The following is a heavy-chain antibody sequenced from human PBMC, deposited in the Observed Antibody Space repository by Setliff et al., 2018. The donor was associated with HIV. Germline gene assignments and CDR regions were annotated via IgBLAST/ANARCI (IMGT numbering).Heavy chain of an antibody. CDR3: ARHDITLVRGLV. CDR1: GDSISSYY. CDR2: IYYSGST. V-gene: IGHV4-59*08. Sequence: PSETLSLSCTVSGDSISSYYWSWIRQPPGKGLEWIGYIYYSGSTNYNPSLKSRVTISLDMSKNQFSLRLSSVTAADTAVYYCARHDITLVRGLVWGQGTTVTVSS. D-gene: IGHD3-10*01. J-gene: IGHJ6*02.